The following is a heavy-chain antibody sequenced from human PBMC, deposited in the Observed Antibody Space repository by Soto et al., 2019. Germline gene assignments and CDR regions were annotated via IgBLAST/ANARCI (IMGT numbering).Heavy chain of an antibody. J-gene: IGHJ6*02. Sequence: PGGSLRLSCAASGFTFSSYWMHWVRQAPGKGLVWVSRINSDGSSTSYADSVKGRFTISRDNAKNTLYLQMNSLRAEDTAVYYYARILVWFGNPDGMDVWGQGTTVTVSS. D-gene: IGHD3-10*01. CDR1: GFTFSSYW. CDR3: ARILVWFGNPDGMDV. V-gene: IGHV3-74*01. CDR2: INSDGSST.